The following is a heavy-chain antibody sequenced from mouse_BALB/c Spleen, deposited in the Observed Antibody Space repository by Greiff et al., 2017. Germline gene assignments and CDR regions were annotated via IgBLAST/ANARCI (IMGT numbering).Heavy chain of an antibody. CDR2: ISSGGSYT. CDR3: ARHERGTDFDY. V-gene: IGHV5-9-3*01. J-gene: IGHJ2*01. D-gene: IGHD2-14*01. CDR1: GFTFSSYA. Sequence: EVKLMESGGGLVKPGGSLKLSCAASGFTFSSYAMSWVRQTPEKRLEWVATISSGGSYTYYPDSVKGRFTISRDNAKNTLYLQMSSLRSEDTAMYYCARHERGTDFDYWGQGTTLTVSS.